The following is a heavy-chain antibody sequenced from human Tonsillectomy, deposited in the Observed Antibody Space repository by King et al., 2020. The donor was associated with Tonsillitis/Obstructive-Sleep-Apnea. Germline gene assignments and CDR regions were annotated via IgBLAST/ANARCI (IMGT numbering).Heavy chain of an antibody. D-gene: IGHD2-2*01. Sequence: QLQESGPGLVKPSETLSLTCSVSGGSVSTGSYHWSWIRQPPGKGLEWIGYVYFSGSTNYNPSLKSRVTMSVDTSKNQFSLKLSSVTAADTAVYYCARDNLPIVSGIDYWGQGTLVTVSS. V-gene: IGHV4-61*01. J-gene: IGHJ4*02. CDR2: VYFSGST. CDR1: GGSVSTGSYH. CDR3: ARDNLPIVSGIDY.